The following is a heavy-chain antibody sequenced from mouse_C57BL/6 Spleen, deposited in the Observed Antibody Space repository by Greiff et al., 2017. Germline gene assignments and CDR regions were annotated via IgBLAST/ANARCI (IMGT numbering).Heavy chain of an antibody. D-gene: IGHD2-4*01. CDR2: ITPNNGGT. Sequence: VQLQQSGPELVKPGASVKISCKASGYTFTDYYMNWVKQSHGKSLEWIGDITPNNGGTSYNQKFKGKATLTVDKSSSTAYMELRSLTSEDSAVYYCARGNYDYDSWFAYWGQGTMVTVSA. J-gene: IGHJ3*01. CDR1: GYTFTDYY. CDR3: ARGNYDYDSWFAY. V-gene: IGHV1-26*01.